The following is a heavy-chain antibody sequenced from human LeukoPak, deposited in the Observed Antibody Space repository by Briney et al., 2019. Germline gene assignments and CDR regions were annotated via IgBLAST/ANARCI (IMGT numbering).Heavy chain of an antibody. V-gene: IGHV1-69*04. D-gene: IGHD2-21*02. CDR1: GGTFSSYA. CDR3: ARVRSLIVVVTAGAFDI. CDR2: IIPILGIA. Sequence: SVNVSCKASGGTFSSYAISWVRQAPGQGLEWMGRIIPILGIANYAQKFQGRVTITADKSTSTAYMELSSLRSEDTAVYYCARVRSLIVVVTAGAFDIWGQGTMVTVSS. J-gene: IGHJ3*02.